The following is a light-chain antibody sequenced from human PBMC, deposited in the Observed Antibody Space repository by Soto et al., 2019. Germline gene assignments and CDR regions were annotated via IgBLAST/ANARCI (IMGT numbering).Light chain of an antibody. Sequence: EIVLTQSPGTLSLSPGERATLSCRASQSVSSANFAWYQQKPGQAPRLLIYGAATRATGIPARFSGSGSGTEFTLTISSLQSDDIAVYYCQQYHNWPAFGQGTKV. CDR3: QQYHNWPA. CDR2: GAA. CDR1: QSVSSAN. V-gene: IGKV3-15*01. J-gene: IGKJ1*01.